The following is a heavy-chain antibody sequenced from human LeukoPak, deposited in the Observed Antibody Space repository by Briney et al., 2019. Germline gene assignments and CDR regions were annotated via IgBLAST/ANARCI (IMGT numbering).Heavy chain of an antibody. CDR1: GGTFSSYA. CDR3: ARDARGVGSYYYYYMDV. V-gene: IGHV1-2*02. Sequence: GASVKVSCKASGGTFSSYAISWVRQAPGQGLEWMGWINPNSGGTNYAQKFQGRVTMTRDTSISTAYMELSRLRSDDTAVYYCARDARGVGSYYYYYMDVWGKGTTVTISS. J-gene: IGHJ6*03. CDR2: INPNSGGT. D-gene: IGHD2-15*01.